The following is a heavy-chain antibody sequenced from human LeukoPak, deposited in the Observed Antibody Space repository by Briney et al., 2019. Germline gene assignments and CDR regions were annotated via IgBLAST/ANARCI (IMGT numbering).Heavy chain of an antibody. D-gene: IGHD5-24*01. CDR3: ARHVKRWLQLQF. CDR1: GFTFTTYW. Sequence: GSLRLSCAASGFTFTTYWMSWVRQTPGKGLEWIGYIYYSGSTNYNPSLKSRVTISVDTSKNQFSLKLSSVTAADTAVYYCARHVKRWLQLQFWGQGTLVTVSS. J-gene: IGHJ4*02. CDR2: IYYSGST. V-gene: IGHV4-59*08.